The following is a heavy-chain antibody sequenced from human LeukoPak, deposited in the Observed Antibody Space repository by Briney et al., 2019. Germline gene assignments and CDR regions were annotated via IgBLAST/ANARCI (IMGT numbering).Heavy chain of an antibody. Sequence: PSETLSLTCAVYGGSFSGYYWSWIRQPPGKGPEWIGEINHSGSTNYNPSLKSRVTISVDTSKNQFSLKLSSVTAADTAVYYCARGPVVVAATPYYYYGMDVWGQGTTVTVSS. CDR1: GGSFSGYY. CDR3: ARGPVVVAATPYYYYGMDV. V-gene: IGHV4-34*01. D-gene: IGHD2-15*01. CDR2: INHSGST. J-gene: IGHJ6*02.